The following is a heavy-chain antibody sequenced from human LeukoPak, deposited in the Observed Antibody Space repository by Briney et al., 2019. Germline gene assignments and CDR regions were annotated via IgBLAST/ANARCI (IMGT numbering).Heavy chain of an antibody. CDR2: IYHSGST. CDR1: GYSISSGYY. Sequence: SETLSLTCTVSGYSISSGYYWGWIRQPPGKGLEWIGSIYHSGSTYYNPSLRSRVTISVDTSKNQFSLKLSSVTAADTAVYYCARGSERSSSSPLDYWGQGTLVTVSS. CDR3: ARGSERSSSSPLDY. J-gene: IGHJ4*02. D-gene: IGHD6-6*01. V-gene: IGHV4-38-2*02.